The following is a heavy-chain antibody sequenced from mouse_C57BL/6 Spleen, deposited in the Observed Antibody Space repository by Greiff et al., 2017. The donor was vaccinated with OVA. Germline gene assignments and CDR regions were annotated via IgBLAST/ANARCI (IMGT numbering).Heavy chain of an antibody. Sequence: EVKLQESGGGLVQPTGSLKLSCAASGFSFNTYAMNWVRPAPGKGLEWVARIRSKSNNYATYYADSVKDRFTISRDDSESMLYLQMNNLKTEDTAMYYCVRRGFDYWGQGTTLTVSS. V-gene: IGHV10-1*01. CDR3: VRRGFDY. J-gene: IGHJ2*01. CDR2: IRSKSNNYAT. CDR1: GFSFNTYA.